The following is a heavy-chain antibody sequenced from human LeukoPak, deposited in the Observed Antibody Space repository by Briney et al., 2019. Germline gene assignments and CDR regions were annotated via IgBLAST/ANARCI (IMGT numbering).Heavy chain of an antibody. Sequence: ASVKVSCKASGYTFTGYYMHWVRQAPGQGLEWMGRINPNSGGTNYAQKFQGGVTMTRDTSISTAYMELSRLRSDDTAVYYCARRALTTVTTNPFDYWGQGTLVTVSS. CDR1: GYTFTGYY. J-gene: IGHJ4*02. D-gene: IGHD4-17*01. CDR3: ARRALTTVTTNPFDY. CDR2: INPNSGGT. V-gene: IGHV1-2*06.